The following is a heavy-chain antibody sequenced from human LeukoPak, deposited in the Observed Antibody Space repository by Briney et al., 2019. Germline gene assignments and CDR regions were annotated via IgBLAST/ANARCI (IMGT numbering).Heavy chain of an antibody. J-gene: IGHJ4*02. Sequence: PSETLSLTCTVSGGSISAYYWSWIRHPPGKGLEWIGYIHYSGTTNYYPSLKSRVTIALDTSKNQFSLKLNSVTAADTAVYYCARFGTSSSRFFDQWGQGTLVTVSS. D-gene: IGHD6-6*01. CDR1: GGSISAYY. V-gene: IGHV4-59*01. CDR3: ARFGTSSSRFFDQ. CDR2: IHYSGTT.